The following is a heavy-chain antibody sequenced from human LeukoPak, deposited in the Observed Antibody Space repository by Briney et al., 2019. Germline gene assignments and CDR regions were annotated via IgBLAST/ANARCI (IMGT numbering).Heavy chain of an antibody. Sequence: GGSLRLSCAASGFTFSDYYMSWIRQAPGKGLEYISYISSGGSIRYHADSVKGRFTISRDNAKNSLYLQMNSLRAEDTAVYYCARHHGYDSSAYGMDVWGQGTTVTVSS. CDR1: GFTFSDYY. D-gene: IGHD3-22*01. CDR2: ISSGGSIR. CDR3: ARHHGYDSSAYGMDV. V-gene: IGHV3-11*01. J-gene: IGHJ6*02.